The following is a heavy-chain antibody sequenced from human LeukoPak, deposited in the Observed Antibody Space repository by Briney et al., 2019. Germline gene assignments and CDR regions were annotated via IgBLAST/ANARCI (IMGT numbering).Heavy chain of an antibody. CDR1: GYTFTSYG. Sequence: GASVKVSCKASGYTFTSYGISWVRQAPGQGLEWMGWISAYNGNTNYAQKLQGRVTMTTDTSTSTAYMELRSLRSDDTAVYYCASLYYYDSSDSTGPSYYYYGMDVWGQGTTVTVSS. CDR2: ISAYNGNT. CDR3: ASLYYYDSSDSTGPSYYYYGMDV. D-gene: IGHD3-22*01. J-gene: IGHJ6*02. V-gene: IGHV1-18*01.